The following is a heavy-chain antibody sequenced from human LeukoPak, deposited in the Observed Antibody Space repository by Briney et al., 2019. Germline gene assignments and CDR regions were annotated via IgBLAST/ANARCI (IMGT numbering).Heavy chain of an antibody. D-gene: IGHD3-22*01. CDR1: GGTFSSYA. CDR3: ALNLPLDYYDSSGSPWGY. Sequence: SVKVSCKASGGTFSSYAISWVRQAPGQGLEWMGGIIPIFGTANYAQKFQGRVTITADESTSTAYMELSSLRSEDTAVYYCALNLPLDYYDSSGSPWGYWGQGTLVTVSP. V-gene: IGHV1-69*13. J-gene: IGHJ4*02. CDR2: IIPIFGTA.